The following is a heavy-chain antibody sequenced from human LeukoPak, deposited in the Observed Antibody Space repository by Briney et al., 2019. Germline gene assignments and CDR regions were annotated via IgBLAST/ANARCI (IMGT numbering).Heavy chain of an antibody. Sequence: PGRSLRLSCATSGFTFSSYWMHSVRQAPGEGLVWVSRINSDGSSTSYADSVKGRFTISRDNAKNTVYLQMNSLRAEDTAVYYCARDLPDYWGQGTLVTVSS. CDR3: ARDLPDY. CDR2: INSDGSST. J-gene: IGHJ4*02. CDR1: GFTFSSYW. V-gene: IGHV3-74*01.